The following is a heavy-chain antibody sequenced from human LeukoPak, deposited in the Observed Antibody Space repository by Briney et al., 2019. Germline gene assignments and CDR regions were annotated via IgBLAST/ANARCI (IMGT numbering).Heavy chain of an antibody. Sequence: GGSLRLSCVASGFSLSGYWMYWVRQAPGKGLMYIPRNNGDGSTTNYADVVKGRFTMSRDNVKNTLYLQMNSLRVEDTAVYYCARDPRNVGLAPWGQGTLVTVSS. J-gene: IGHJ5*02. CDR1: GFSLSGYW. D-gene: IGHD2-15*01. CDR2: NNGDGSTT. CDR3: ARDPRNVGLAP. V-gene: IGHV3-74*01.